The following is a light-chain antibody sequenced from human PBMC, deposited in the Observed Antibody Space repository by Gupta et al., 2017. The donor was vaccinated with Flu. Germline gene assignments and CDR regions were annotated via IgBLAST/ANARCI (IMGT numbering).Light chain of an antibody. Sequence: LPKQYAYWYQQRPGQAPVQVIYKDNERASGIPERFSGSSSGTTVTLTISGFQAEDEADYYCQSVDSSGTWVFGGGTKLTVL. CDR3: QSVDSSGTWV. CDR2: KDN. J-gene: IGLJ3*02. CDR1: LPKQY. V-gene: IGLV3-25*03.